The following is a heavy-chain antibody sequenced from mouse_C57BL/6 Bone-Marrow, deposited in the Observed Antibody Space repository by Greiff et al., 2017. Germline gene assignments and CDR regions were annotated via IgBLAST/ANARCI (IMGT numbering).Heavy chain of an antibody. J-gene: IGHJ2*01. Sequence: QVQLQQPGTELVTPGASVKLSCKASGYTFTSSWMHWVKQRPGQGLEWIGNINPSHGGTNYNEKFTRKATMTVDKSSTTAYMQLSSLTSEDSADYFCTRLVPYSYFFFDYGGQGTTLTVSS. V-gene: IGHV1-53*01. CDR1: GYTFTSSW. CDR2: INPSHGGT. CDR3: TRLVPYSYFFFDY. D-gene: IGHD2-12*01.